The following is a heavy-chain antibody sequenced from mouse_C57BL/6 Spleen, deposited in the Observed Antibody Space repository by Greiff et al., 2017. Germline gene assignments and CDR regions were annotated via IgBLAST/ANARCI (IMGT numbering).Heavy chain of an antibody. CDR3: ARRAVVAPYAMDY. V-gene: IGHV14-2*01. J-gene: IGHJ4*01. CDR1: GFNIKDYY. CDR2: IDPEDGEP. D-gene: IGHD1-1*01. Sequence: VQLQQSGAELVKPGASVKLSCTASGFNIKDYYMHWVKQRTEQGLEWIGRIDPEDGEPKYAPKFQCKATITADTSSNTAYLQLSSLTSEDTAVYYYARRAVVAPYAMDYWGQGTSVTVSS.